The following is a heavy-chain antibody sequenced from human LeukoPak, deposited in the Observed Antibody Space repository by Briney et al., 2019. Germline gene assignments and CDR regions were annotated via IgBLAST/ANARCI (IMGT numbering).Heavy chain of an antibody. Sequence: PGGSLRLSCAASGFTFSSYSMNWVRQAPGKGLEWVAVISHDGSNKNYADSVKGRFTISRDNSKNTLYLQMNSLRGEDTAVYYCARGFGEPAALTDYWGQGTLVTVSS. J-gene: IGHJ4*02. CDR1: GFTFSSYS. CDR3: ARGFGEPAALTDY. CDR2: ISHDGSNK. D-gene: IGHD2-2*01. V-gene: IGHV3-30*03.